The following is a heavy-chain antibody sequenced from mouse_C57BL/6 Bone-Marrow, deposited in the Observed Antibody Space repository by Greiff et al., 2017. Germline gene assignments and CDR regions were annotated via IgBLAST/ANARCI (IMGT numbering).Heavy chain of an antibody. J-gene: IGHJ3*01. D-gene: IGHD1-1*01. V-gene: IGHV1-81*01. CDR3: ARGVFYYDGSSYWAWFAY. CDR2: IYPRSGNT. Sequence: VQLQQSGAELARPGASVKLSCKASGYTFTSYGISWVKQRTGQGLEWIGEIYPRSGNTYYNEKFKGKATLTADKSSSTAYMELRSLTSEDSAVYFCARGVFYYDGSSYWAWFAYWGQGTLVTVSA. CDR1: GYTFTSYG.